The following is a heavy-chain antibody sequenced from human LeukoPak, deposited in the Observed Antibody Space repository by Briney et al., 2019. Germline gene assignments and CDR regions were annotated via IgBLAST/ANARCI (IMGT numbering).Heavy chain of an antibody. CDR2: INHSGST. CDR1: GGSFSGYY. D-gene: IGHD3-9*01. CDR3: ARGGGLRHFDWLFRPFDY. J-gene: IGHJ4*02. V-gene: IGHV4-34*01. Sequence: SETLSLTCAVYGGSFSGYYWSWIRQPPGKGLEWIGEINHSGSTNYNPSLKSRVTISVDTSKNQFSLKLSSVTAADTAVYYCARGGGLRHFDWLFRPFDYWGQGTLVTVSS.